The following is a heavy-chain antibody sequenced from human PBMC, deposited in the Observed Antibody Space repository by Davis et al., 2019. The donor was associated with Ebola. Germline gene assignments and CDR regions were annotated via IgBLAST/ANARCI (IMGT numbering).Heavy chain of an antibody. CDR3: ARVRGSPYSSSFGGYYYGMDV. CDR1: GFTFSSYS. V-gene: IGHV3-21*01. J-gene: IGHJ6*02. D-gene: IGHD6-6*01. CDR2: ISSRSSYI. Sequence: GESLNLSCASSGFTFSSYSMNWVRQAPGKGLEWVSSISSRSSYIYYADSVKGRFTISRDNPKNSLYLERNSLRAEDTAVYYCARVRGSPYSSSFGGYYYGMDVWGQGTTVTVSS.